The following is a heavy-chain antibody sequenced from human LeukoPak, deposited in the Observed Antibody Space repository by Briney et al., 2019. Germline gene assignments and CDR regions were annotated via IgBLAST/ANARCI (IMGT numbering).Heavy chain of an antibody. V-gene: IGHV4-39*01. CDR3: ARHDGRGTPTYYFDC. CDR2: LYYTGST. Sequence: NPSETLSLTCVGSGDSISSSSYYWGWIRQPPGKGLEWIGALYYTGSTYYNPSLRSRVTLSVDTSKNQFSLKLNSVTAADTAVYYCARHDGRGTPTYYFDCWGQGTLVTVSS. CDR1: GDSISSSSYY. D-gene: IGHD1-1*01. J-gene: IGHJ4*02.